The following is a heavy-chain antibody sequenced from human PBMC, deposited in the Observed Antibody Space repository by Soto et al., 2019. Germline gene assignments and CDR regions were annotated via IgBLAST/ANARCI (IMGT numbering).Heavy chain of an antibody. CDR3: TKSSGGSWSVGMDY. Sequence: QVQLVESGGGVVQPGRSLRLSCAGSGFIFKNYALNWVRQAPGKGLEWVASITRDGYNKYYADSVKGRFTISRDNSRDTLSLQMTALTIEDSSVYYCTKSSGGSWSVGMDYWGQGTRVTVSS. V-gene: IGHV3-30*04. CDR1: GFIFKNYA. CDR2: ITRDGYNK. J-gene: IGHJ4*02. D-gene: IGHD2-15*01.